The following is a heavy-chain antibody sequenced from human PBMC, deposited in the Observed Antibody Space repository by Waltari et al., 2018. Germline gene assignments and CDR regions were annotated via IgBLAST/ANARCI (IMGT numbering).Heavy chain of an antibody. Sequence: QVQLVQSGAEVKKPGASVKVSCKASGYTFTSYAMHWVRQAPGQRLEWMGWINAGNGNTKYSQKFQGRVTITRDTSASTAYMELSSLRSEDTAVYYCARDYRYYDILTGQNQDYWGQGTLVTVSS. D-gene: IGHD3-9*01. CDR1: GYTFTSYA. CDR3: ARDYRYYDILTGQNQDY. J-gene: IGHJ4*02. V-gene: IGHV1-3*01. CDR2: INAGNGNT.